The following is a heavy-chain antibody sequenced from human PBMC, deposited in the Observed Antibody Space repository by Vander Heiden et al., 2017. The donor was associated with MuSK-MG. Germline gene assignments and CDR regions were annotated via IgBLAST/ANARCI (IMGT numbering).Heavy chain of an antibody. V-gene: IGHV3-23*01. J-gene: IGHJ3*02. CDR3: AKRAPAAAAKVAFDI. CDR1: GFPFSRNV. CDR2: ITGIGTST. D-gene: IGHD6-13*01. Sequence: EMQLLQSGGGSVQPGGALGISCAAPGFPFSRNVMSWVRQAPGKGLEWVSGITGIGTSTYYADSVKGRFTISRDNSKNTLYLQINYLRAEDTAIYYCAKRAPAAAAKVAFDIWGQGSMVAVSS.